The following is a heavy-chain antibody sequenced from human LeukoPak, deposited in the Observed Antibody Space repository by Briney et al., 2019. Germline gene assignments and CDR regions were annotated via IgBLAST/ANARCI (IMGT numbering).Heavy chain of an antibody. J-gene: IGHJ4*02. CDR3: ARGQQLDKTFDY. D-gene: IGHD6-13*01. CDR1: GYTFTSYS. Sequence: ASVKVSCKASGYTFTSYSMHWVRQAPGQRLEWMGWISAYNGNTNYAQRLQGRVTMTTDTSTSTAYMELRSLRSDDTAVYYCARGQQLDKTFDYWGQGTLVTVSS. CDR2: ISAYNGNT. V-gene: IGHV1-18*04.